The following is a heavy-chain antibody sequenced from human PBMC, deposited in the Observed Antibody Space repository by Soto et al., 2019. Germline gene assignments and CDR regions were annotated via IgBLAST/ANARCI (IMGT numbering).Heavy chain of an antibody. CDR2: IYYSGST. CDR3: ASGIAVAGTQNYYYYYGMDV. V-gene: IGHV4-39*01. CDR1: GGSISSSSYY. J-gene: IGHJ6*02. Sequence: PSETLSLTCTVSGGSISSSSYYWGWIRQPPGKGLEWIGSIYYSGSTYYNPSLKSRVTISVDTSKNQFSLKLSSVTAADTAVYYCASGIAVAGTQNYYYYYGMDVWGQGTTVTVSS. D-gene: IGHD6-19*01.